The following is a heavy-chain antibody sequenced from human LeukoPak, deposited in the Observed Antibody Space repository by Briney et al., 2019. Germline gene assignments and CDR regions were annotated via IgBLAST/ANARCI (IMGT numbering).Heavy chain of an antibody. Sequence: GGSLRLSCAASGFTFSSYGMHWVRQAPGKGLEWVAFIRYDGINKYYADSVKGRFTISRDNSKNTLYLQMNSLRPEDTAVYYCAKDRNNWFDPWGQGTLVTVSS. CDR1: GFTFSSYG. CDR3: AKDRNNWFDP. CDR2: IRYDGINK. J-gene: IGHJ5*02. V-gene: IGHV3-30*02.